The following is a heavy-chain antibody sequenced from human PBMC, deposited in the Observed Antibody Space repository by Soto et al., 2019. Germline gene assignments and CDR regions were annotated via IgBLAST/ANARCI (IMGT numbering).Heavy chain of an antibody. Sequence: GQSLKISCKGSGYSFTSYWIGWVRQMPGKGLEWMGIIYPGDSDTSYSPSFQGQVTISADKSISTPYLQWRSLKASNTAMYYCARQGLGSGSYPTYYYGRGVCGQRTTGTV. CDR1: GYSFTSYW. D-gene: IGHD3-3*01. V-gene: IGHV5-51*01. J-gene: IGHJ6*02. CDR3: ARQGLGSGSYPTYYYGRGV. CDR2: IYPGDSDT.